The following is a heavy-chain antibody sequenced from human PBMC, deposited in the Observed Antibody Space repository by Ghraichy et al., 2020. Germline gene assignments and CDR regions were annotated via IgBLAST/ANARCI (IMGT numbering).Heavy chain of an antibody. CDR1: GFTFSGSA. CDR3: TRLVSWGSEWFDP. D-gene: IGHD7-27*01. Sequence: GGSLRLSCAASGFTFSGSAMHWVRQASGKGLEWVGRIRSKANSYATAYAASVKGRFTISRDDSKNTAYLQMNSLKTEDTAVYYCTRLVSWGSEWFDPWGQGTLVTVSS. CDR2: IRSKANSYAT. V-gene: IGHV3-73*01. J-gene: IGHJ5*02.